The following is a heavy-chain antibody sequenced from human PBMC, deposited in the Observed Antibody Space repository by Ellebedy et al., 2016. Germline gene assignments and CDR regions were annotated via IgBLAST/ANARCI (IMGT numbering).Heavy chain of an antibody. V-gene: IGHV1-46*01. CDR3: ARDAGGQVGRFGELSGY. J-gene: IGHJ4*02. CDR1: GYTFTSYY. D-gene: IGHD3-10*01. Sequence: ASVKVSCXASGYTFTSYYMHWVRQAPGQGLEWMGIINPSGGSTSYAQKFQGRVTMTRDTSTSTVYMELSSLRSEDTAVYYCARDAGGQVGRFGELSGYWGQGTLVTVSS. CDR2: INPSGGST.